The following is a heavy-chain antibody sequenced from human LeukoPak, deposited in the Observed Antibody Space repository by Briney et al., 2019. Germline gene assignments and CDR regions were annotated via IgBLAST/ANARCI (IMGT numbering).Heavy chain of an antibody. V-gene: IGHV1-8*01. CDR1: GYTFTSYD. Sequence: ASVKVSCKASGYTFTSYDINWERQATGQGLEWMGWMNPNSGNTGYAQKFQGRVTMTRNTSISTAYMELSSLRSEDTAVYYCARGSRRLLLAHYYYGMDVWGQGTTVTVSS. CDR2: MNPNSGNT. D-gene: IGHD2-15*01. CDR3: ARGSRRLLLAHYYYGMDV. J-gene: IGHJ6*02.